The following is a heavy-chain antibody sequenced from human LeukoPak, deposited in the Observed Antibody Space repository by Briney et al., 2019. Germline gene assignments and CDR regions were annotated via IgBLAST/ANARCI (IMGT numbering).Heavy chain of an antibody. Sequence: GGSLRLSCAASGFTFSGFTFSSYTMNWVRQAPGKGLEWVSSISSSSYIYYAGSVGGRFTISRDNAKNSLYLQMNSLRAEDTAVYYCERDRPSTSDSGSSTGYYFDYWGQGTLVTVSS. CDR2: ISSSSYI. V-gene: IGHV3-21*01. D-gene: IGHD1-26*01. CDR1: GFTFSGFTFSSYT. J-gene: IGHJ4*02. CDR3: ERDRPSTSDSGSSTGYYFDY.